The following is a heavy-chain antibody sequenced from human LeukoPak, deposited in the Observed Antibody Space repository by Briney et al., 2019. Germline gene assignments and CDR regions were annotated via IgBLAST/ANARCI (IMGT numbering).Heavy chain of an antibody. CDR1: GGSFSGYY. CDR3: ARGSYDVLTGYSTLGEY. V-gene: IGHV4-34*12. J-gene: IGHJ4*02. Sequence: PSETLSLTCAVYGGSFSGYYWSWIRQPPGKGLDWIGEIIHSGGTNYNPSLKSRVTISVDTSKNQFSLNLNSINAADTAVYYCARGSYDVLTGYSTLGEYWGQGTLVTVSS. CDR2: IIHSGGT. D-gene: IGHD3-9*01.